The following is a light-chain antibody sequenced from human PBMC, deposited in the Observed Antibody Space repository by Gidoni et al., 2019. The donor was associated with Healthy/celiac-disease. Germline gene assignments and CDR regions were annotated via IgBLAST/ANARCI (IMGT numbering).Light chain of an antibody. CDR1: QSVSSSY. J-gene: IGKJ1*01. V-gene: IGKV3-20*01. Sequence: EIVLTKSPGTLSLSPGERATLSCRASQSVSSSYLAWYQQKPGQAPRLLIYGASSRATGIPDRFSGSGSGTDFTLTISRLEPEDFAVYYCQQYGSSRWTFGQXTKVEIK. CDR2: GAS. CDR3: QQYGSSRWT.